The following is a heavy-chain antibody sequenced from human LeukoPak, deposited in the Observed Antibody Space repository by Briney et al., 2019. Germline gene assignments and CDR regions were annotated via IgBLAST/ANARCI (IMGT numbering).Heavy chain of an antibody. CDR2: IYYSGST. CDR3: ARVITAARGDVDY. Sequence: SETLSLTCTVSGGSISSGGYYWSWLRQHPGKGLEWIGYIYYSGSTYYNPSLKSRVTISVDTSKNQFSLKLSSVTAADTAVYYCARVITAARGDVDYWGQGTLVTVSS. CDR1: GGSISSGGYY. J-gene: IGHJ4*02. D-gene: IGHD6-13*01. V-gene: IGHV4-31*03.